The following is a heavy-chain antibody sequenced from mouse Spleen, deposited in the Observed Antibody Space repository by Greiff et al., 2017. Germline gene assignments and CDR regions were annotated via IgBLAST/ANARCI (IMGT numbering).Heavy chain of an antibody. D-gene: IGHD2-13*01. V-gene: IGHV2-6-1*01. CDR3: ARHGGDYPYYAMDY. CDR1: GFSLTSYG. CDR2: IWSDGST. Sequence: VQLQESGPGLVAPSQSLSITCTISGFSLTSYGVHWVRQPPGKGLEWLVVIWSDGSTTYNSALKSRLSISKDNSKSQVFLKVNSLQADDTAMYYCARHGGDYPYYAMDYWGQGTSVTVSS. J-gene: IGHJ4*01.